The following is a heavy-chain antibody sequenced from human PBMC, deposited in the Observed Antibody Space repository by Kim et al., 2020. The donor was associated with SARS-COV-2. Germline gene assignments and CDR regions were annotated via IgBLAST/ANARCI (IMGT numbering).Heavy chain of an antibody. Sequence: GGSLRLSCAASGFTFGSYAMTWVRQAPGKGRQYVAVISITGSDTFYTDSVKGRFTISRDISRKMVFLQMNSLRPEDRAIYYCAKRGSTGYADSWGQGTLV. J-gene: IGHJ4*02. V-gene: IGHV3-23*01. CDR3: AKRGSTGYADS. D-gene: IGHD2-8*02. CDR2: ISITGSDT. CDR1: GFTFGSYA.